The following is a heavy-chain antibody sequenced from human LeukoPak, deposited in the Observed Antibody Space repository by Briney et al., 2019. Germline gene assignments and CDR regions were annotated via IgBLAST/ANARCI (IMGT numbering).Heavy chain of an antibody. CDR2: ISGSGGST. CDR3: AKASYGSGANYYYYYMDV. Sequence: PGGSLRLSCAASGFTFSSYGMSWVRQAPGKGLEWVSAISGSGGSTYYADSVKGRFTISRDNSKNTLYLQMNSLRAEDTAVYYCAKASYGSGANYYYYYMDVWGKGTTVTISS. D-gene: IGHD3-10*01. CDR1: GFTFSSYG. V-gene: IGHV3-23*01. J-gene: IGHJ6*03.